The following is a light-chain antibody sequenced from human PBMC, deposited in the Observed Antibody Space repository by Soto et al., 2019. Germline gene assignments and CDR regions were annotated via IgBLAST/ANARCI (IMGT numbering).Light chain of an antibody. CDR3: QQLNSYPLT. V-gene: IGKV1-9*01. J-gene: IGKJ4*01. CDR2: AAS. CDR1: QGIGSF. Sequence: DIPLTQSPSFLSASVGDRVTITCRASQGIGSFLAWYQQKPGKAPNLLIYAASTLQSGVPSRFSGSGSGTEFTLTISSLQPQDFATYYCQQLNSYPLTFGGGTKVEIK.